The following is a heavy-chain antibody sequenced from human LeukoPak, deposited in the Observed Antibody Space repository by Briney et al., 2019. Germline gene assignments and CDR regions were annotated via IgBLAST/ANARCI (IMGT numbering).Heavy chain of an antibody. J-gene: IGHJ2*01. CDR2: IYSGGGT. CDR3: ARFRYSSSSRGYWFFDL. D-gene: IGHD6-6*01. V-gene: IGHV3-66*01. CDR1: GFTVSSNY. Sequence: GGSLRLSCAASGFTVSSNYTSWVRQAPGKGLECVSVIYSGGGTYYADSVKGRFTISRDNSKNTLYLQMNSLRAEDTAVYYCARFRYSSSSRGYWFFDLWGRGTLVTVSS.